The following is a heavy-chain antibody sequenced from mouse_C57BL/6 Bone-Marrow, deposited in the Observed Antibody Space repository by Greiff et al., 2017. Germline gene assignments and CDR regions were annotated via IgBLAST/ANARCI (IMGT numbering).Heavy chain of an antibody. Sequence: VQLQESGAELVKPGASVKMSCKASGYTFTTYPIEWVKQNHGKSLEWIGNFHPYNDDTKYNEKFKGKATLTVEKSSSTVYLELSRLTSDDSAVYYGARRGYYGSSPYAMDYWGQGTSVTVSS. D-gene: IGHD1-1*01. V-gene: IGHV1-47*01. CDR1: GYTFTTYP. J-gene: IGHJ4*01. CDR3: ARRGYYGSSPYAMDY. CDR2: FHPYNDDT.